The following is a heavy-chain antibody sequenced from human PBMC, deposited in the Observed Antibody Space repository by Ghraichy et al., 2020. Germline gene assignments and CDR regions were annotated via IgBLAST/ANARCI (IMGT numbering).Heavy chain of an antibody. Sequence: SETLSLTCAVYGGSFSGYYWSWIRQPPGKGLEWIGEINHSGSTNYNPSLKSRVTISVDTSKNQFSLKLSSVTAADTAVYYCARREERRRRRYFDLWGRGTLVTVSS. CDR1: GGSFSGYY. CDR3: ARREERRRRRYFDL. J-gene: IGHJ2*01. V-gene: IGHV4-34*01. D-gene: IGHD5-24*01. CDR2: INHSGST.